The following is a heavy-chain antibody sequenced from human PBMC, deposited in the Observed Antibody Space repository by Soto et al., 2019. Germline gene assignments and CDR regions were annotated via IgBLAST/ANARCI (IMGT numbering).Heavy chain of an antibody. J-gene: IGHJ3*02. CDR1: GCTFSGSY. CDR2: INPNSGST. D-gene: IGHD2-15*01. V-gene: IGHV1-2*02. Sequence: SGKVSCLASGCTFSGSYIHWVRQPPGQGLEWMGWINPNSGSTNYAQKFQGRVTMTKDTSISTTYMDLSRLRSDDTAVYYCERYCSSVSCYDEIWGQGTMVTVSS. CDR3: ERYCSSVSCYDEI.